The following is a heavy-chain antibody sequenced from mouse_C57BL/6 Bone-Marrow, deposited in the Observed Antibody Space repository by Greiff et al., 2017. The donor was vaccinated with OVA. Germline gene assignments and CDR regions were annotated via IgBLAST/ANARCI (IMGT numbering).Heavy chain of an antibody. CDR3: ARNPAEGIPSFAY. V-gene: IGHV5-4*03. CDR2: ISDGGSYT. J-gene: IGHJ3*01. CDR1: GFTFSSYA. Sequence: EVNVVESGGGLVKPGGSLKLSCAASGFTFSSYAMSWVRQTPEKRLEWVATISDGGSYTYYPDNVKGRFTISRDNAKSNLYLQLSPLKSEDTAMYYCARNPAEGIPSFAYWGQGTLVTVSA.